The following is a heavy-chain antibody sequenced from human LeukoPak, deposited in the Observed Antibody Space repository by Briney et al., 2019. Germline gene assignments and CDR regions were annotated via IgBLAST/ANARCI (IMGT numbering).Heavy chain of an antibody. CDR2: IYYSGST. J-gene: IGHJ4*02. CDR1: GGSINSNTYY. CDR3: ARLSGYYSALFDY. Sequence: PSETLSLTCTVSGGSINSNTYYWGWIRQPPGKGLEWIGSIYYSGSTYYNPSLKSRVTISVDTSKNQFSLTLSSVTAADTAVYYCARLSGYYSALFDYWGQGTLVTVSS. D-gene: IGHD3-22*01. V-gene: IGHV4-39*01.